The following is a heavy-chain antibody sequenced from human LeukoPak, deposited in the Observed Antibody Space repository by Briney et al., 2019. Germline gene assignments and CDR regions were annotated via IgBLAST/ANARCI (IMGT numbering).Heavy chain of an antibody. Sequence: GGSLRLSCAASGFTFSSYDMHWVRQATGKGLEWVSAIGTAGDTYYPGSVKGRFTISRENAKNSLYLQMNSLRAEDTAVYYCARRSGQLRWFDPWGQGTLVTVSS. V-gene: IGHV3-13*01. D-gene: IGHD6-6*01. J-gene: IGHJ5*02. CDR2: IGTAGDT. CDR1: GFTFSSYD. CDR3: ARRSGQLRWFDP.